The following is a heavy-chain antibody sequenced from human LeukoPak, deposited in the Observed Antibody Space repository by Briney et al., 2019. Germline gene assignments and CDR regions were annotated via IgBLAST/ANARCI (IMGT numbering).Heavy chain of an antibody. V-gene: IGHV3-21*01. CDR1: GFTFSSYS. J-gene: IGHJ4*02. CDR2: ISSSSYI. CDR3: ARDRLHYGEYEKTFDY. Sequence: PGGSLRLSCAASGFTFSSYSMNWVRQAPGKGLEWLSSISSSSYIYYADSVKGRFTISRDNGKNSLYLQMNSLRAEDTAVYYCARDRLHYGEYEKTFDYWGQGTLVTVSS. D-gene: IGHD4-17*01.